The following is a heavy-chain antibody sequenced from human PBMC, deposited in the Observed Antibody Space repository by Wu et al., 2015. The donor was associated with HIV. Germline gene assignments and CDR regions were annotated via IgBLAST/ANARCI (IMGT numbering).Heavy chain of an antibody. D-gene: IGHD3-3*01. Sequence: QLQLEQSGAEVKKPGASVKVSCKASGYTFTDYYVHWVRQAPGQGLEWLGWINPNSGGTNYAQKFQGRVTMTRDTSISTAYMDLSRLRCDDTAVHYCATDEFGVLRGPFDYWGQGTRSPSPQ. V-gene: IGHV1-2*02. CDR1: GYTFTDYY. CDR3: ATDEFGVLRGPFDY. J-gene: IGHJ4*02. CDR2: INPNSGGT.